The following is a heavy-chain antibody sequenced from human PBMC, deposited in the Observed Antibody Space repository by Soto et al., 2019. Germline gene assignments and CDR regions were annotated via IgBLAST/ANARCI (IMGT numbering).Heavy chain of an antibody. CDR3: AHGTSVLWFGES. D-gene: IGHD3-10*01. CDR2: IYWDDDK. CDR1: GFSLSTSLVS. V-gene: IGHV2-5*02. J-gene: IGHJ4*02. Sequence: QITLKESGPTLVKPTQTLTLTCTFSGFSLSTSLVSVAWIRQPPGKALEWLALIYWDDDKRYSPSLKSRLTTTQDTFTNHVVLTMTNTDPVDTATYSCAHGTSVLWFGESWGQGPLVTVSS.